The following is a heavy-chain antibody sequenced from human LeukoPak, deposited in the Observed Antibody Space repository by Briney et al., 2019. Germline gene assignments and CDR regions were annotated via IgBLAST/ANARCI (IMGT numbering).Heavy chain of an antibody. CDR3: ATASIAAAGGVYYFDY. D-gene: IGHD6-13*01. CDR2: FDPEDVET. J-gene: IGHJ4*02. CDR1: GYTLTELA. Sequence: ASVKVSCKVSGYTLTELAIHWVRQAPGKGLEWMGGFDPEDVETIYAQKFQGRVTMTEDTYTDTAYMELSSLRSEDTAVYYCATASIAAAGGVYYFDYWGQGTLVTVSS. V-gene: IGHV1-24*01.